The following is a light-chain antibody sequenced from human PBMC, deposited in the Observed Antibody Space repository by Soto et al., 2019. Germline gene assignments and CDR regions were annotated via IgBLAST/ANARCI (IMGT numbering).Light chain of an antibody. CDR3: LQHNNFPFT. J-gene: IGKJ3*01. V-gene: IGKV1-17*03. CDR2: AAS. CDR1: QDIGNT. Sequence: DIQMTQSPSPVSASLGDRVTITCRASQDIGNTLAWFQQKQGKVPERLLYAASTLQSGVPSRFSGSRSGTEFTLTISSLQPEDFASYYCLQHNNFPFTFGPGTKVD.